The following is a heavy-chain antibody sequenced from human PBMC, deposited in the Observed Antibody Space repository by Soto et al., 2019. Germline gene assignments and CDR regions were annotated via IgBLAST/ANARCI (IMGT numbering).Heavy chain of an antibody. CDR1: GFTFSSYA. D-gene: IGHD3-10*01. V-gene: IGHV3-23*01. CDR3: AKHYHAFDI. Sequence: LRLSCAASGFTFSSYAMSWVRRAPGKGLEWVSAISGSGGSTYYADSVEGRFTISRDNSKNTLYLQMNSLRAEDTAVYYCAKHYHAFDIWGRGTMVTVSS. J-gene: IGHJ3*02. CDR2: ISGSGGST.